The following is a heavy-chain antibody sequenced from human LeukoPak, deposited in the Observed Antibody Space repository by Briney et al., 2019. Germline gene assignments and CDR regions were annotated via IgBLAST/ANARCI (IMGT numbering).Heavy chain of an antibody. D-gene: IGHD2-2*01. Sequence: SETLSLTCAVYGGSFSGYYWSWIHQPPGKGLEWIGEINHSGSTNYNPSLKSRVTISVDTSKNQFSLKLSSVTAADMAVYYCARQLRSSYYYYYYMDVWGKGTTVTISS. J-gene: IGHJ6*03. CDR3: ARQLRSSYYYYYYMDV. CDR2: INHSGST. V-gene: IGHV4-34*01. CDR1: GGSFSGYY.